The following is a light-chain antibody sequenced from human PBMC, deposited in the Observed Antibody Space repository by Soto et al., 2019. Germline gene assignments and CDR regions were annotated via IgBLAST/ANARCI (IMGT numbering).Light chain of an antibody. CDR3: QQYNNWPLT. J-gene: IGKJ4*01. Sequence: EIAMTQSPATLSVSPGERATLSCRASQRVNSNLAWYQQKPGQAPRLLIYGASTRATGIPARFSGSGSGTEFTVTISSLQSEDFAVYSCQQYNNWPLTFGGGTKVEIK. CDR1: QRVNSN. CDR2: GAS. V-gene: IGKV3-15*01.